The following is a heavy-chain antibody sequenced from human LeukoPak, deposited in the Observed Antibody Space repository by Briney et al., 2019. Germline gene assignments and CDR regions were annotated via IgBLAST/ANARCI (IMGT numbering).Heavy chain of an antibody. V-gene: IGHV3-30*02. CDR2: IRYDGSNK. CDR1: GFTFSSYG. J-gene: IGHJ4*02. D-gene: IGHD1-26*01. Sequence: GGSLRLSCAASGFTFSSYGMHWVRQAPGKGLEWVAFIRYDGSNKYYADSVKGRFTISRDNSKNTLYLRMNSLRAEDTAVYYCAKVVGATPYYFDYWGQGTLVTVSS. CDR3: AKVVGATPYYFDY.